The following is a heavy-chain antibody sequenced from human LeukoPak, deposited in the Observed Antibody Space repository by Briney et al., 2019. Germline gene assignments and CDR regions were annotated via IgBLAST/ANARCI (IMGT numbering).Heavy chain of an antibody. Sequence: GGSLRLSCAASGFSFNIYAMGWVRQAPGKGLEWVSVIGSGSVDKHYADTVRGRFDISRDNSKNRLFLQMNSLRVEDSGVYYCARDEGYDILTGYSPFDYWGQGTLVTVSS. CDR3: ARDEGYDILTGYSPFDY. D-gene: IGHD3-9*01. J-gene: IGHJ4*02. CDR1: GFSFNIYA. CDR2: IGSGSVDK. V-gene: IGHV3-23*01.